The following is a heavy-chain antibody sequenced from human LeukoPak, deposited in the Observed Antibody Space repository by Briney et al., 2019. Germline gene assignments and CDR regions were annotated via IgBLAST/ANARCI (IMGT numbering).Heavy chain of an antibody. J-gene: IGHJ3*01. CDR2: IQYDGSRK. CDR3: AKDLIL. V-gene: IGHV3-30*02. CDR1: GSTFSTSD. Sequence: GGSLRLSCATSGSTFSTSDMHWVRQAPGKGLEWVSFIQYDGSRKNYVDSVKGRFTISRDNSKNTLYLQVFSLRPEDTAVYFCAKDLILWGQRTVVTVSS.